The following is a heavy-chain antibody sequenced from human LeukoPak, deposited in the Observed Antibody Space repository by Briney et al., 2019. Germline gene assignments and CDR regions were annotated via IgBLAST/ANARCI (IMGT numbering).Heavy chain of an antibody. CDR2: INPNSGGT. CDR1: GYTFTGYY. V-gene: IGHV1-2*02. Sequence: ASVKVSCKASGYTFTGYYMHWVRQAPGQGLEWMGWINPNSGGTNYAQKFQGRVTMTRDASISTAYMELSRLRSDDTAVCYCARDAALAVAGNWGQGTLVTVSS. D-gene: IGHD6-19*01. J-gene: IGHJ4*02. CDR3: ARDAALAVAGN.